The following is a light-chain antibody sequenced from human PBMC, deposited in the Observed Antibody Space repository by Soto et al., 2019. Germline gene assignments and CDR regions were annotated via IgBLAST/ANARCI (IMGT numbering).Light chain of an antibody. V-gene: IGKV1-5*03. J-gene: IGKJ1*01. CDR2: KAS. CDR3: QQYNSYSWT. Sequence: QMTHSPSSLSASVGDRITITCRASRDIGSDLSLYQQTPGKAPKLLIYKASTLESGVPSRFSGSGSGTEFTLSINNLQPDDFATYYCQQYNSYSWTFGEGTKVDIK. CDR1: RDIGSD.